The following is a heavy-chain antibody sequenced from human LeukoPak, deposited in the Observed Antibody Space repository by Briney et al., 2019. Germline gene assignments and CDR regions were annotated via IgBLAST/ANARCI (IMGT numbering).Heavy chain of an antibody. V-gene: IGHV3-48*03. Sequence: PGGSLILSCAASGFSFSSFEMNWVRQAPGKGLEWVSYISSSADTIYYADSVKGRFTISRDNAKNSLYLQMNSLGDEDTAVYYCVRRFASWGQGTLVTVSS. CDR3: VRRFAS. CDR2: ISSSADTI. J-gene: IGHJ4*02. CDR1: GFSFSSFE.